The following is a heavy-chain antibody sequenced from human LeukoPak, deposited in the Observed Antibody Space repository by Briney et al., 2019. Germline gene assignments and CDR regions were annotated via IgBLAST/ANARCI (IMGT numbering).Heavy chain of an antibody. CDR3: ARGMVRGGFGLVH. D-gene: IGHD3-10*01. CDR1: GFTFSSYS. CDR2: NSSSSSYI. J-gene: IGHJ4*02. V-gene: IGHV3-21*01. Sequence: KAGGSLRLSCAASGFTFSSYSMNWVRQAPGKGLEWVSSNSSSSSYIYYADSVKGRFTTSRDNAKNSLYLQMNSLRAEDTAVYYRARGMVRGGFGLVHWGQGTLVTVSS.